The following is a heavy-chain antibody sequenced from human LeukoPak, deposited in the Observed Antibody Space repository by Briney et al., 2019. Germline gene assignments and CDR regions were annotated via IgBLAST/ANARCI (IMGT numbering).Heavy chain of an antibody. CDR3: ARELKEGVDY. CDR1: GFTFSSYS. Sequence: GGSLRLSCAASGFTFSSYSMNWVRQAPGKGLEWVSCITSSGSYIYYADSVKGRFIISRDNAKNSLYLQMNSLRAEDTAVYYCARELKEGVDYWGQGTLVT. V-gene: IGHV3-21*01. J-gene: IGHJ4*02. CDR2: ITSSGSYI.